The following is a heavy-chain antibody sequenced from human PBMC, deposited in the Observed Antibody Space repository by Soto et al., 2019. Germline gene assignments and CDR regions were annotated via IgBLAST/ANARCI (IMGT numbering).Heavy chain of an antibody. CDR2: INGAGDST. CDR3: ARFNSDYGESGYFQH. CDR1: GFTLSAYA. J-gene: IGHJ1*01. V-gene: IGHV3-23*01. D-gene: IGHD4-17*01. Sequence: EVQLLESGGALVQPGGSLRVSCSASGFTLSAYAMTWVRQAPGKGLEWVSTINGAGDSTFYADSVRGRFTIFRDSSRKTLYLQMNSLRGEDAAVYYCARFNSDYGESGYFQHWGQGTLVTVSS.